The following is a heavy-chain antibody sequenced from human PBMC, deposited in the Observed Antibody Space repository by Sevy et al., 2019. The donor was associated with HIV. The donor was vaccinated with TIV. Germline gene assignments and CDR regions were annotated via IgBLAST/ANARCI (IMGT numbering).Heavy chain of an antibody. V-gene: IGHV3-23*01. CDR3: AKGDEPATDYADYVPNGFDI. D-gene: IGHD4-17*01. CDR1: GFTVRMYG. Sequence: GGSLRLSCAASGFTVRMYGMSWVRQAPGKGLEWVSSISGPGALTYYADSVKGRFTISRDNSKNTLFLQMNSLRAEDTALYFCAKGDEPATDYADYVPNGFDIWGQGTMVTVSS. J-gene: IGHJ3*02. CDR2: ISGPGALT.